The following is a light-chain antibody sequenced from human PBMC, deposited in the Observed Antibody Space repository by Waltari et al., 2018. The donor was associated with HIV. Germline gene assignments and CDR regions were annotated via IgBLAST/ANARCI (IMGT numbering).Light chain of an antibody. Sequence: QSVLAQPRSVSGTPGQRVNISCSGSSSNVRNNYVYWYQQVPGGAPELLIYRKNQRPAGGPVRCSGSKAGTSASLAISGLRTEDEAEYYCAAWDDRLSGRLFGGGTK. V-gene: IGLV1-47*01. CDR2: RKN. J-gene: IGLJ2*01. CDR1: SSNVRNNY. CDR3: AAWDDRLSGRL.